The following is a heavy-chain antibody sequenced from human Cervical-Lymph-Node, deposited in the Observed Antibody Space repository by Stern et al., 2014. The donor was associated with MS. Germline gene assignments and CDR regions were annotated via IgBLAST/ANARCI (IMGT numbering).Heavy chain of an antibody. J-gene: IGHJ6*02. D-gene: IGHD4-17*01. Sequence: MQLLESGGGVVRPGRSLRLSCATSGFTFSRYAVLWVRQAPGKGLGWVAAISYDGSNKFYGDSVKGRFTISRDNSKNTLFLQMNNLRPEDSGVYHCARDRLDGDYVYYYGLDVWGQGTTVTVSS. CDR1: GFTFSRYA. V-gene: IGHV3-30*03. CDR3: ARDRLDGDYVYYYGLDV. CDR2: ISYDGSNK.